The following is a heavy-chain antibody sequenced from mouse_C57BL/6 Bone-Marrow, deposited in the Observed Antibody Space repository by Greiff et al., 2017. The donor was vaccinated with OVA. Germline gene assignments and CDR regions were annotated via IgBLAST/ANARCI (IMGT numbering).Heavy chain of an antibody. Sequence: QVQLQQPGAELVRPGSSVKLSCKASGYTFTSYWMHWVKQRPIQGLEWIGNIDPSDSETHYNQKFKDKATLTADKSSSTAYMQLNSLTSEDSAVYFCARRDPFDYWGQGTTLTVSS. CDR1: GYTFTSYW. J-gene: IGHJ2*01. CDR3: ARRDPFDY. D-gene: IGHD3-3*01. CDR2: IDPSDSET. V-gene: IGHV1-52*01.